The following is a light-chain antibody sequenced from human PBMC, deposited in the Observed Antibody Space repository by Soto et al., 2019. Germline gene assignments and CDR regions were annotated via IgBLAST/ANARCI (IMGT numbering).Light chain of an antibody. CDR1: SSDVGGYNY. CDR3: CSYAGSYTYV. Sequence: QSALTQPRSVSGSPGQSVTISCTGTSSDVGGYNYVSWYQQHPGKAPKLMIYDVSQRPSGVPDRFSGFRSGNTASLTISGLQAEDESDYYCCSYAGSYTYVLGHGTNVTAL. V-gene: IGLV2-11*01. J-gene: IGLJ1*01. CDR2: DVS.